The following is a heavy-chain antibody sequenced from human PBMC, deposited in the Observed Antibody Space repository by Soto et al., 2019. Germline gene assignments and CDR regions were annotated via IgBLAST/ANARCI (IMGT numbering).Heavy chain of an antibody. CDR1: GGSISSYY. D-gene: IGHD3-10*01. Sequence: TLSLTCTVSGGSISSYYWSWIRQPPGKGLEWIGYIYYSGSTNYNPSLKSRVTISVDTSKNPFSLKLSSVTAADTAVYYCARTEHYGSGYYYYYGMDVWGQGTTVTVSS. CDR2: IYYSGST. J-gene: IGHJ6*02. V-gene: IGHV4-59*01. CDR3: ARTEHYGSGYYYYYGMDV.